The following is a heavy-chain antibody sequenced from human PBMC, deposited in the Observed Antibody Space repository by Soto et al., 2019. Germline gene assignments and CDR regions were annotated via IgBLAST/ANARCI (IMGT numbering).Heavy chain of an antibody. CDR3: ASVYCSGGSCYSFDY. V-gene: IGHV1-2*02. CDR2: INPNSGGT. J-gene: IGHJ4*02. CDR1: GYTFTGYY. D-gene: IGHD2-15*01. Sequence: ATVKVSCKASGYTFTGYYMHWVRQAPGQGLEWMGWINPNSGGTNYAQKFQGRVTMTRDTSISTAYMELSRLRSDDTAVYYCASVYCSGGSCYSFDYWGQGTLVTVSS.